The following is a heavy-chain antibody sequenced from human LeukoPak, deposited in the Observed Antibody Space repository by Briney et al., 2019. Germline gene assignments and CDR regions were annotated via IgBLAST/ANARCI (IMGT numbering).Heavy chain of an antibody. CDR1: GGTFNSYA. Sequence: ASVKVSCKASGGTFNSYAISWVRRAPGQGLEWMGRIIPILGIANYAQKLQGRVTITADKSTSTAYMELSSLRSEDTAVYYCARDRLGSNGYSSGWPKTDYYYYGMDVWGQGTTVTVSS. J-gene: IGHJ6*02. CDR3: ARDRLGSNGYSSGWPKTDYYYYGMDV. D-gene: IGHD6-19*01. CDR2: IIPILGIA. V-gene: IGHV1-69*04.